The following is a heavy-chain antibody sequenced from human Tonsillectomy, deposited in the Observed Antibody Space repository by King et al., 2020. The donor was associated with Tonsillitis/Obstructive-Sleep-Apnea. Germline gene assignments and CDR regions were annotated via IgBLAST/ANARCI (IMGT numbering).Heavy chain of an antibody. V-gene: IGHV2-5*02. D-gene: IGHD2/OR15-2a*01. J-gene: IGHJ3*02. CDR1: GFSLSTNGVC. CDR2: IYWDDDK. Sequence: ITLKESGPTLVKPTQTLTLTCTVSGFSLSTNGVCVGWIRQPPGKALEWLALIYWDDDKRFSPSLRRRLTITKDTSKNKVVLTMTNMDPEDTVTYYCAHQLSSDYFGEKVFDIWGQGTMVTVSS. CDR3: AHQLSSDYFGEKVFDI.